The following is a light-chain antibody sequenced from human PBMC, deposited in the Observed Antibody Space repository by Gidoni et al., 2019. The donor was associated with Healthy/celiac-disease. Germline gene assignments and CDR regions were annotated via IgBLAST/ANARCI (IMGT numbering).Light chain of an antibody. Sequence: QSALTQSASVSGSPGQPITISCTGTSSDVGGYDYVSWYQQHPGKAPKLIIYDVSNRPSGVSNRFSGSKSGNTASLTISGLQAEDEADYYCSSYTSSSTYVFGTGTKVTVL. CDR2: DVS. CDR3: SSYTSSSTYV. CDR1: SSDVGGYDY. J-gene: IGLJ1*01. V-gene: IGLV2-14*03.